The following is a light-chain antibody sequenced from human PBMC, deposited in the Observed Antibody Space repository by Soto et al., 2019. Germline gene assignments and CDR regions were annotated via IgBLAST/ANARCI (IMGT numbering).Light chain of an antibody. Sequence: EIVLTQSPGTLSLSPGESATLSCRASQSVSNSYLAWYQQKPGQAPRLLIYGASSRATAIPDRFSGSGSGTDFTLTTSSLEPEDFAVYYCQQHGGSPMYTFGQGTKLEIK. CDR2: GAS. CDR3: QQHGGSPMYT. V-gene: IGKV3-20*01. J-gene: IGKJ2*01. CDR1: QSVSNSY.